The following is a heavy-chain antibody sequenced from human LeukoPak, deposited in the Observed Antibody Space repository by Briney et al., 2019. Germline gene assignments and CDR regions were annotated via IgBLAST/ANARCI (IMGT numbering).Heavy chain of an antibody. Sequence: GGSLRLSCAASGFTFSSYSMNWVRQAPGKGLDWVSSISSSSSYIYYADSVKGRFTISRDNAKNSLYLQMNSLRAEDTAVYYCARDSHYYDSSGYGLLGPYYYYYGMDVWGQGTTVTVSS. J-gene: IGHJ6*02. CDR3: ARDSHYYDSSGYGLLGPYYYYYGMDV. D-gene: IGHD3-22*01. V-gene: IGHV3-21*01. CDR1: GFTFSSYS. CDR2: ISSSSSYI.